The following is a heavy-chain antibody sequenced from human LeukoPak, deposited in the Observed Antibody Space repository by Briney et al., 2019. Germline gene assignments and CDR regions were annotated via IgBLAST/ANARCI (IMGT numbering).Heavy chain of an antibody. CDR3: AVGFGRLLGGAFDI. J-gene: IGHJ3*02. CDR1: GYTFNGDY. CDR2: INPNSGGT. Sequence: ASVRVSCKASGYTFNGDYMHWVRQARGQGGEWMGWINPNSGGTNYAQKFQGRVTMTRDTSISTAYMELSRLRSDDTAVYYCAVGFGRLLGGAFDIWGQGTMVTVSS. V-gene: IGHV1-2*02. D-gene: IGHD5-12*01.